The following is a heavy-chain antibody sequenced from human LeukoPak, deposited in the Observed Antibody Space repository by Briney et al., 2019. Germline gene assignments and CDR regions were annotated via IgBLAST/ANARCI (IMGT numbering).Heavy chain of an antibody. CDR1: GFTFSSYD. Sequence: GGSLRLSCAASGFTFSSYDMHWVRQATGKGLEWVSAIGTAGDTYYPGSVKGRFTISRENAKNSLYLQMNSLRAGETAVYYCARSVYCSSTSCYFNWYFDLWGRGTLVTVSS. CDR2: IGTAGDT. J-gene: IGHJ2*01. V-gene: IGHV3-13*01. D-gene: IGHD2-2*01. CDR3: ARSVYCSSTSCYFNWYFDL.